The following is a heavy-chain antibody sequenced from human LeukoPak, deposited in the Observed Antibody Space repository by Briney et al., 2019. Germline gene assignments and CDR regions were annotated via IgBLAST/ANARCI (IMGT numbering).Heavy chain of an antibody. CDR2: ISPDSNYI. V-gene: IGHV3-21*01. J-gene: IGHJ4*02. CDR3: ANHFAYGNHCPPFDY. CDR1: GFTFSRYS. D-gene: IGHD3-16*01. Sequence: GGSLRLSCAASGFTFSRYSMSWVRQAPGKGLEWVSAISPDSNYIYYADSVEGRFTISRDNAKNSLYLQMNSLRVEDTAVYYCANHFAYGNHCPPFDYWGQGTLVTVSS.